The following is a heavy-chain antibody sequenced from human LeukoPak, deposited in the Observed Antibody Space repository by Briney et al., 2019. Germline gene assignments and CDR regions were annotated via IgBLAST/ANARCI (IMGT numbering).Heavy chain of an antibody. J-gene: IGHJ4*02. CDR1: GGSISSHY. Sequence: SETLSLTCTVSGGSISSHYWSWIRQPPGKGLEWIGYIYYSGSTNYNPSLKSRVTISVDTSKNQFSLKLSSVTAADTAVYYCARNHDFWSGSVVDYWGQGTLVTVSS. CDR3: ARNHDFWSGSVVDY. V-gene: IGHV4-59*11. CDR2: IYYSGST. D-gene: IGHD3-3*01.